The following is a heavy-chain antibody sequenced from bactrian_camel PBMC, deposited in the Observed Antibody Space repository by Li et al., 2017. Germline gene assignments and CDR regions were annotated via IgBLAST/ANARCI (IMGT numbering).Heavy chain of an antibody. CDR2: IVTGDGNT. CDR1: ESAFGTKR. J-gene: IGHJ4*01. Sequence: VQLVESGGGSVQDGGSLRLSCVISESAFGTKRVTWFRQAPGKEREEVASIVTGDGNTHYADSVKGRFTISRDNDKKTLYLQLSSLKTEDTAMYYCATEGSWLPPSDWGQGTQVTVS. CDR3: ATEGSWLPPSD. D-gene: IGHD2*01. V-gene: IGHV3S1*01.